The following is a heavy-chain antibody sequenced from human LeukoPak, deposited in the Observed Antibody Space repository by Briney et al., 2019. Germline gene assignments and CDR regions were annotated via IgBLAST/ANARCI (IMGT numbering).Heavy chain of an antibody. Sequence: GRSLKLSCAASGFTFSSYGMHWVRQAPGKGLEWVAVISYDGSNKYYADSVKGRFTISRDNAKKSVYLQMNSLRVEDTAVYYCVTDGQIRSAGYWGQGTLVSVSS. CDR2: ISYDGSNK. J-gene: IGHJ4*02. CDR1: GFTFSSYG. D-gene: IGHD3-3*01. V-gene: IGHV3-30*03. CDR3: VTDGQIRSAGY.